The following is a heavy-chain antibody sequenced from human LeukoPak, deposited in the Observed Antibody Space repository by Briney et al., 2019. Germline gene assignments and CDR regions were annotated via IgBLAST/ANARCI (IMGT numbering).Heavy chain of an antibody. J-gene: IGHJ4*02. CDR2: ISSGGNT. V-gene: IGHV3-53*01. CDR3: ARARQEYDYVWGSYRFLDY. CDR1: GFTVSSNS. Sequence: GGSLRLSCKVSGFTVSSNSWSWVRQAPGKGLEWVSFISSGGNTDHSDSVKGRFTISRDNSKNSLYLQMNSLRAEDTAVYYCARARQEYDYVWGSYRFLDYWGQGTLVTVSS. D-gene: IGHD3-16*02.